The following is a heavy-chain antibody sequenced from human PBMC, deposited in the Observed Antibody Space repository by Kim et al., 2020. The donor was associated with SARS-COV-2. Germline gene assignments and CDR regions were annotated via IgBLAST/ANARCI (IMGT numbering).Heavy chain of an antibody. Sequence: SETLSLTCAVTGGSISSSFNYWGWIRQPPGKGLEWIGCVYHSGTTYDSPSLKRRVTVSVDTSKNEFSLKVTSVTAADTAVYFCARLPHDSSGYVDCWGQGVLVTVSS. CDR1: GGSISSSFNY. CDR3: ARLPHDSSGYVDC. V-gene: IGHV4-39*01. J-gene: IGHJ4*02. CDR2: VYHSGTT. D-gene: IGHD3-22*01.